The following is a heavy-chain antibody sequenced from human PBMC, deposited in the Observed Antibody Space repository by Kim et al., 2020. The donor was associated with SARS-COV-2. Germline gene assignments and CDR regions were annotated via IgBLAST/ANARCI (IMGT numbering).Heavy chain of an antibody. V-gene: IGHV3-48*03. CDR2: ISSSGSTI. D-gene: IGHD4-17*01. CDR1: GFTFNSYE. J-gene: IGHJ6*02. CDR3: VRDGRLMTTVTTSYYYYALDV. Sequence: GGSLRLSCAASGFTFNSYEMKWVRQAPGKGLEWVSHISSSGSTIYYAASVKGRFTISRDNAKSSLYLQMNSLRAEDTALYYCVRDGRLMTTVTTSYYYYALDVWGQGTTVTVSS.